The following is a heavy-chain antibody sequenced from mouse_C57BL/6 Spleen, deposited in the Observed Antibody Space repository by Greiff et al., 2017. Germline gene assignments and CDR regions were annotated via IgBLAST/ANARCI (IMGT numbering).Heavy chain of an antibody. Sequence: VQVVESGAELVKPGASVKLSCKASGYTFTEYTIHWVKQRSGQGLEWIGWFYPGSGSIKYNEKFKDKATLTADKSSSTVYMERSRLTSEDSAVYFWARHEDYYGSSDWYFDVWGTGTTVTVSS. CDR3: ARHEDYYGSSDWYFDV. V-gene: IGHV1-62-2*01. CDR2: FYPGSGSI. CDR1: GYTFTEYT. J-gene: IGHJ1*03. D-gene: IGHD1-1*01.